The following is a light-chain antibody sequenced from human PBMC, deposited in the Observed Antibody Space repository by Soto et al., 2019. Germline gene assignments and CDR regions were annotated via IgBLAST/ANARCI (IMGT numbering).Light chain of an antibody. CDR1: QAIRSG. J-gene: IGKJ1*01. V-gene: IGKV1-17*01. CDR3: LQHNSYPVT. Sequence: KMTQSPSSLSASVGGSITITCRASQAIRSGLGWYQQKPGKAPKRLIYAASSLQSGVPSRFSGSGSGTEFTLTISSLQPEDFATYYCLQHNSYPVTFGQGTKVDI. CDR2: AAS.